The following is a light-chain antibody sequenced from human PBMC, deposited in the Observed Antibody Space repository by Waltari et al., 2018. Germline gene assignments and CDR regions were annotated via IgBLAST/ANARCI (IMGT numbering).Light chain of an antibody. V-gene: IGLV2-14*01. Sequence: QSALTQPASVSGSPGQSITIPCTGPSRDVGAYDYVSWYQQYPGKAPKLMIYDVSSRPSGVSDRFSGSKSGNTASLTISGLLAEDEADYYCSSYTSTSTLVVFGGGTQLTVL. CDR3: SSYTSTSTLVV. CDR2: DVS. CDR1: SRDVGAYDY. J-gene: IGLJ2*01.